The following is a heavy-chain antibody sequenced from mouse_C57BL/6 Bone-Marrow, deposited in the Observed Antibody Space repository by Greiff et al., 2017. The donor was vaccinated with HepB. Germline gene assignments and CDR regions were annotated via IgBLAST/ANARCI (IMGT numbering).Heavy chain of an antibody. V-gene: IGHV5-2*01. CDR2: INSDGGST. Sequence: EVKLVESGGGLVQPGESLKLSCESNEYEFPSHDMSWVRKTPEKRLELVAAINSDGGSTYYPETMERRFIISRDNTKKTLYLQMSSLRSEDTALYYCARHSPYYCGSSYAMNYWGQGTSVPVSS. CDR1: EYEFPSHD. J-gene: IGHJ4*01. CDR3: ARHSPYYCGSSYAMNY. D-gene: IGHD1-1*01.